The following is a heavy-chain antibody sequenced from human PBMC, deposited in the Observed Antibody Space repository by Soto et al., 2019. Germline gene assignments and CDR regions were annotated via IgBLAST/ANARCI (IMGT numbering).Heavy chain of an antibody. CDR2: IWYDGSNK. CDR1: GFTFSSYG. Sequence: GGSLRLSCAASGFTFSSYGMHWVLQAPCKGLEWVAVIWYDGSNKYYADSVKGRFTISRDNSKNTLYLQMNSLRAEDTAVYYCARSGSGWQYNWFDPWGQGTLVTVSS. CDR3: ARSGSGWQYNWFDP. V-gene: IGHV3-33*01. J-gene: IGHJ5*02. D-gene: IGHD6-19*01.